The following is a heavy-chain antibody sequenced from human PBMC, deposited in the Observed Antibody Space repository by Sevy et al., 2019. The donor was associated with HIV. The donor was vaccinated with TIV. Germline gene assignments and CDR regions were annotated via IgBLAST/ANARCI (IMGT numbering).Heavy chain of an antibody. D-gene: IGHD3-16*01. CDR3: ARVFSLGGYDYVWGSSFDY. V-gene: IGHV3-7*01. CDR1: GFTFGDYW. CDR2: IKQHGREK. J-gene: IGHJ4*02. Sequence: GGSLRLSCAASGFTFGDYWMTWVRQAPGKGLEWVANIKQHGREKYHVDSVKGRFTISRDNAKNSLYLQMNSLRAEDMAVYHCARVFSLGGYDYVWGSSFDYWGQGTLVTVSS.